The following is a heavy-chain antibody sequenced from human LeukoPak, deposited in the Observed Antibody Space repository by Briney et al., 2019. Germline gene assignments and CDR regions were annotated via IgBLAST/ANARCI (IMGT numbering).Heavy chain of an antibody. J-gene: IGHJ4*02. V-gene: IGHV3-30-3*01. CDR1: GFTFSSYA. Sequence: PGGSPGLSCAASGFTFSSYAMHWVRQAPGKGLEWVAVISYDGSNKYYADSVKGRFTISRDNSKNTLYLHMNSLRAEDTAVYYCARGTTMIVVVITSFDYWGQGTLVTVSS. CDR2: ISYDGSNK. D-gene: IGHD3-22*01. CDR3: ARGTTMIVVVITSFDY.